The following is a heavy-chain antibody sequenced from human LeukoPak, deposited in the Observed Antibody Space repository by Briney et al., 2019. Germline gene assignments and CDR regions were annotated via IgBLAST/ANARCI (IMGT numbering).Heavy chain of an antibody. CDR2: IPSTSSYT. CDR3: ARDVYNWNDGDYYYYGMDV. J-gene: IGHJ6*02. Sequence: GGSLRLSCVASGFTFSDYYMSWIRQAPGKGLEWVSYIPSTSSYTSYADSVKGRFTISRDNAKNSLYLQMNSLRAEDTAVYYCARDVYNWNDGDYYYYGMDVWGQGTTVTVSS. CDR1: GFTFSDYY. D-gene: IGHD1-20*01. V-gene: IGHV3-11*06.